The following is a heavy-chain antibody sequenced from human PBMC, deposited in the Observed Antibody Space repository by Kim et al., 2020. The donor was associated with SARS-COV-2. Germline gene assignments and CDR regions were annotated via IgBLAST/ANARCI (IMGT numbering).Heavy chain of an antibody. V-gene: IGHV1-2*02. Sequence: QKFQGRVTMTRDTSISTAYMELSRLRSDDTAVYYCARYPRYCAKEYYFDYWGQGTLVTVSS. D-gene: IGHD2-15*01. J-gene: IGHJ4*02. CDR3: ARYPRYCAKEYYFDY.